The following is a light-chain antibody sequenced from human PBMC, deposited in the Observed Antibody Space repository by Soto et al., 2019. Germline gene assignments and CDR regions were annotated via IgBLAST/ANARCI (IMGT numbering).Light chain of an antibody. CDR3: LQDYVYPLT. V-gene: IGKV1-6*01. J-gene: IGKJ4*01. CDR2: AAS. Sequence: AIQMTQSPSSLSAFVGDRVTITCRASQGIKNDLGWYQQKPWKAPKLLIYAASSLQSGVPSRFSGSGSGTDFALTISSLQPEDFATYYCLQDYVYPLTFGGGTNVDIK. CDR1: QGIKND.